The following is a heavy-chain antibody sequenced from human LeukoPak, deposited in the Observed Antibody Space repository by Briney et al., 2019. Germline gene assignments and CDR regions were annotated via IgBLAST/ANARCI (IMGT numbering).Heavy chain of an antibody. CDR1: GGSFSGYY. V-gene: IGHV4-59*01. CDR3: AREGSGSSYPFDP. J-gene: IGHJ5*02. CDR2: IYYSGST. Sequence: NPSETLSLTCAVYGGSFSGYYWSWIRQPPGKGLEWIGYIYYSGSTNYNPSLKSRVTISVDTSKNQFSLKLSSVTAADTAVYYCAREGSGSSYPFDPWGQGTLVTVSS. D-gene: IGHD6-19*01.